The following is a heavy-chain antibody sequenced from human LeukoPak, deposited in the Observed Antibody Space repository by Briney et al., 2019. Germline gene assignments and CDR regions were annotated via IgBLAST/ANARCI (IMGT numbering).Heavy chain of an antibody. D-gene: IGHD2-15*01. J-gene: IGHJ4*02. Sequence: GGSLRLSCAASGFTFSSYLMTWVRQAPGKGLEWVSVIVGSGGSTDYADSVKGRFTISRNNSKNTLYLQMNSLRADDTAVYYCARYCSGVSCYSSLNYWGQGTLVTVSS. CDR1: GFTFSSYL. CDR3: ARYCSGVSCYSSLNY. V-gene: IGHV3-23*01. CDR2: IVGSGGST.